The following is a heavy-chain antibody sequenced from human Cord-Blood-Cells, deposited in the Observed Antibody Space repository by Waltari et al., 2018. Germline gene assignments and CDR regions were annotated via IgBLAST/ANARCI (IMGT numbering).Heavy chain of an antibody. CDR1: GFSLSNARMG. CDR3: ARNDYGSGSSGYYGMDV. J-gene: IGHJ6*02. Sequence: QVTLKESGPVLVKPTETLTLTCTVSGFSLSNARMGVSWIRQPPGKALEWLAHIFSNDEKSYSTSLKSRLTISKDTSKSQVVLTMTNMDPVDTATYYCARNDYGSGSSGYYGMDVWGQGTTVTVSS. CDR2: IFSNDEK. V-gene: IGHV2-26*01. D-gene: IGHD3-10*01.